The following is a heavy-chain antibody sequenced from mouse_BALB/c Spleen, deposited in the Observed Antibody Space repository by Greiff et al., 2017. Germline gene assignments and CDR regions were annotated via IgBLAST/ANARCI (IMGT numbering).Heavy chain of an antibody. CDR2: IRNKANGYTT. CDR3: ARVLLRLPPYYFDY. D-gene: IGHD1-2*01. Sequence: EVQGVESGGGLVQPGVSLRLSCATSGFTFTDYYMSWVRQPPGKALEWLGFIRNKANGYTTEYSASVKGRFTISRDNSQSILYLQMNTLRAEDSATYYCARVLLRLPPYYFDYWGQGTTLTVSS. J-gene: IGHJ2*01. CDR1: GFTFTDYY. V-gene: IGHV7-3*02.